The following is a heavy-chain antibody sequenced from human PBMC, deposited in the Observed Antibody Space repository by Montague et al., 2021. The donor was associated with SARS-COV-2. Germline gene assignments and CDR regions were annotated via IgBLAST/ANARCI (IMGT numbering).Heavy chain of an antibody. D-gene: IGHD2-2*01. CDR3: ARHLAISGPAAVSDY. CDR1: GGSISSGYFY. V-gene: IGHV4-39*01. J-gene: IGHJ4*02. CDR2: IHYSEIT. Sequence: SETLSLTCTVSGGSISSGYFYWGWIRQPPGKGLEWVGTIHYSEITYYNPSLKSRVTISVDTSRNQFSLKLSSVTAADTAIYYCARHLAISGPAAVSDYWGQGTLVTVSS.